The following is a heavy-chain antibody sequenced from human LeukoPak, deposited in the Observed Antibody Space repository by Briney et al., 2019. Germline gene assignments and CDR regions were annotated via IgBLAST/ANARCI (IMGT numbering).Heavy chain of an antibody. CDR2: IYHSGST. J-gene: IGHJ4*02. D-gene: IGHD5-18*01. CDR1: GYSISSGYY. Sequence: PSETLSLTCAVSGYSISSGYYWGWIRQPPGKGLEWIGSIYHSGSTYYNPSLKSRVTILVDKSKNQFSLKLSSVTAADTAVYYCARGGYSYVNYFDYWGQGTLVTVSS. V-gene: IGHV4-38-2*01. CDR3: ARGGYSYVNYFDY.